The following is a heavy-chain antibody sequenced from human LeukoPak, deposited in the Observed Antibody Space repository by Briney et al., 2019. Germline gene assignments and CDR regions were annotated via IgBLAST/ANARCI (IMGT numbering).Heavy chain of an antibody. J-gene: IGHJ3*02. CDR3: AKELAGHSAFDI. V-gene: IGHV3-23*01. D-gene: IGHD6-19*01. Sequence: PGGSLRLSCAASGFTFNNYATTWVRQAPGKGLEWVSTIRGSGGNTYYADSVKGRFTISRDTSKNTLYLQMNSLRAEDTAVYYCAKELAGHSAFDIWGQGTMVPVSS. CDR2: IRGSGGNT. CDR1: GFTFNNYA.